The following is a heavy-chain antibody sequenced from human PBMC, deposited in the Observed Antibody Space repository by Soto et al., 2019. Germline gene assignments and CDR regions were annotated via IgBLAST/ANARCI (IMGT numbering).Heavy chain of an antibody. CDR1: GGSFSSDSSI. CDR2: IYYSGTT. D-gene: IGHD1-26*01. Sequence: SETLSLTCSVSGGSFSSDSSIWSWVRQFPGKGLEWIGYIYYSGTTYYNPSLRSRVIMSVDTSKNQFSLKLSSVTAADTAVYYCARDHKWDGMDVWGQGTTVTVSS. J-gene: IGHJ6*02. CDR3: ARDHKWDGMDV. V-gene: IGHV4-31*03.